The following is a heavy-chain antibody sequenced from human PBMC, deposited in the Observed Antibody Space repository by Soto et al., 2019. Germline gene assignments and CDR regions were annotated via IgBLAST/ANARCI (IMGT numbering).Heavy chain of an antibody. Sequence: EVQLVESGGGLVQPGGSLRLSCVASGFSFSNYWMGWVRQAPGKGLEWAANMKEDGSEKYYLDSVKGRFTISRDNAKNSLFLQMNSLRGEDTAVYYCAGGVYELDPWGQGTLVTVSS. CDR3: AGGVYELDP. D-gene: IGHD3-16*01. CDR2: MKEDGSEK. V-gene: IGHV3-7*04. J-gene: IGHJ5*02. CDR1: GFSFSNYW.